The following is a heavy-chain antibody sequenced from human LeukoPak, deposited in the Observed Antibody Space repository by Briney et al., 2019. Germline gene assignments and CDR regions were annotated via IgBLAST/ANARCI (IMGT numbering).Heavy chain of an antibody. Sequence: SETLSLTCAVYGGSFSGYYWSWIRQPPGKGLEWIGEINHSGSTNYNPSLKSRVTISVDTSKNQFSLKLSSVTAADTAVYYCARDPYYDSSGYYGKVHPRHPSSRNWFDPWGQGTLVTVSS. CDR2: INHSGST. D-gene: IGHD3-22*01. J-gene: IGHJ5*02. V-gene: IGHV4-34*01. CDR3: ARDPYYDSSGYYGKVHPRHPSSRNWFDP. CDR1: GGSFSGYY.